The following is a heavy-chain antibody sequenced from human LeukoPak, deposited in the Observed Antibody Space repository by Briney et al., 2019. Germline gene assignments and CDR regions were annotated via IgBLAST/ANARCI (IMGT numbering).Heavy chain of an antibody. J-gene: IGHJ4*02. V-gene: IGHV1-18*01. D-gene: IGHD6-13*01. Sequence: ASVKVSCKASGYTFPNYGINWVRQAPGQGLEWMGWISTYNGDTNYAQNLQGRVTMTTDTSTNTAYMELRSPSSDDTAVYYCASDHLSIASTGTRYWGQGTLVTVSS. CDR1: GYTFPNYG. CDR3: ASDHLSIASTGTRY. CDR2: ISTYNGDT.